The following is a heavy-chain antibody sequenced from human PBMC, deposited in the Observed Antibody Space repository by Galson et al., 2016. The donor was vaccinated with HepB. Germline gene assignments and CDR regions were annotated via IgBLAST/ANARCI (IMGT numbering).Heavy chain of an antibody. CDR2: IYNSGHT. CDR3: ARRVEYCGGGRCSPWYFDV. V-gene: IGHV4-59*01. J-gene: IGHJ2*01. D-gene: IGHD2-15*01. CDR1: GGSISSYY. Sequence: SETLSLTCTVSGGSISSYYWSWIRQPPGKGLEWIGYIYNSGHTYYNPSLESRVTISLDTSKNQFFLDLSSLTAADTAVYYCARRVEYCGGGRCSPWYFDVWGRGTLVTVSP.